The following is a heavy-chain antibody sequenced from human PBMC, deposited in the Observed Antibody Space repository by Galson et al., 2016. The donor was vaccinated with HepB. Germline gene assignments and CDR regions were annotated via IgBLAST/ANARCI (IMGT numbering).Heavy chain of an antibody. CDR1: GYTFTGHY. CDR3: ARVPRRYNQGTARSDAFDV. J-gene: IGHJ3*01. D-gene: IGHD1-1*01. V-gene: IGHV1-2*02. Sequence: SVKVSCKASGYTFTGHYIHWARQAPGQGLQWMGWINPNSGGTYYAQNFQGRVTMTRDTSITTAYMDLSRLRFDDTAVYYCARVPRRYNQGTARSDAFDVWGQGTMVTVS. CDR2: INPNSGGT.